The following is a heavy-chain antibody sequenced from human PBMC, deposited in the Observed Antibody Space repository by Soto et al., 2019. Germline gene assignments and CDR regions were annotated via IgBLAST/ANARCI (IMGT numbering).Heavy chain of an antibody. V-gene: IGHV3-33*01. J-gene: IGHJ6*02. CDR1: GFTFSSYG. D-gene: IGHD5-12*01. Sequence: QVQLVESGGGVVQPGRSLRLSCAASGFTFSSYGMHWVRQAPGKGLEWVAVIWYDGSNKYYADSVKGRFTISRDNSKNTLYLQMNSRRAEDTAVYYCARAIRHVDIVATWEPHYYYGMDVWGQGTTVTVSS. CDR2: IWYDGSNK. CDR3: ARAIRHVDIVATWEPHYYYGMDV.